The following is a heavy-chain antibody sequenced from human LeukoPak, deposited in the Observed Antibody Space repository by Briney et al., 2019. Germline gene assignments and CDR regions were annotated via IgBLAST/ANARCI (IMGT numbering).Heavy chain of an antibody. CDR1: GFTFSSYG. D-gene: IGHD3-22*01. CDR2: ISNDGSDK. CDR3: AKGTVIVGYYFDS. V-gene: IGHV3-30*18. Sequence: PGRSLRLSCAASGFTFSSYGIHWVRQAPGKGLEWVAVISNDGSDKSYADSVKGRFTISRDNSKNTLYLQMNSLRAEDTAVYFCAKGTVIVGYYFDSWGREPWSPSPQ. J-gene: IGHJ4*02.